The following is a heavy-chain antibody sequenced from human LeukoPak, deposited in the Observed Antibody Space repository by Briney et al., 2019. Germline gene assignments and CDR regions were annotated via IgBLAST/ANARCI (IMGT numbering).Heavy chain of an antibody. CDR2: IYSGGST. Sequence: GGSLRLSCAASGFTFSSYAVSWVRQAPGKGLEWVSVIYSGGSTYYADSVKGRFTISRDNSKNTLYLQMNSLRAEDTAVYYCAIITMVRGVICRGQGTLVTVSS. CDR1: GFTFSSYA. D-gene: IGHD3-10*01. J-gene: IGHJ4*02. CDR3: AIITMVRGVIC. V-gene: IGHV3-66*01.